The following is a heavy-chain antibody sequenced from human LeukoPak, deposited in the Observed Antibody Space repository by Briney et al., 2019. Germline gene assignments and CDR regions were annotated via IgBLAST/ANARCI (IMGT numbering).Heavy chain of an antibody. V-gene: IGHV5-51*01. CDR1: GSIFTSYW. D-gene: IGHD2-2*02. CDR3: ASTRYCSSTSCYTAFDI. CDR2: IYPGDSDT. Sequence: GASLQISGEGSGSIFTSYWIGWVRQLPGKGLEWMGIIYPGDSDTRYSPSFQGQVTISADKSISTASLQWISLKASDTAMYYCASTRYCSSTSCYTAFDIWGQGTMATVSS. J-gene: IGHJ3*02.